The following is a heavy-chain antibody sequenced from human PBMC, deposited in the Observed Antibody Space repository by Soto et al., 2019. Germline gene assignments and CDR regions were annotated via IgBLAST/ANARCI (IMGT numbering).Heavy chain of an antibody. J-gene: IGHJ6*03. Sequence: GASVKVSCKASGYTFTSYYMHWVRQAPGQGLEWMGIINPSGGSTSYAQKFQGRVTMTRDTSTSTVYMELSSLRSEDTAVYYCARDGPIAADSLYYMDVWGKGTTVTVSS. CDR2: INPSGGST. CDR1: GYTFTSYY. V-gene: IGHV1-46*03. CDR3: ARDGPIAADSLYYMDV. D-gene: IGHD6-13*01.